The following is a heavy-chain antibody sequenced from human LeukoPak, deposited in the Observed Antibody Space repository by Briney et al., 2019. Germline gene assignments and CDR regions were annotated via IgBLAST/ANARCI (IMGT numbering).Heavy chain of an antibody. J-gene: IGHJ4*02. D-gene: IGHD6-13*01. Sequence: GESLKISCKGSGYSFASYWIGWVRQMPGKGLEWMGIVYPSDSDTRYSPSFQGQVTISADKSISTAYLQWSSLKASDTAMYYCARRDSSSWYFGFDYWGQGTLVTVSS. V-gene: IGHV5-51*01. CDR2: VYPSDSDT. CDR1: GYSFASYW. CDR3: ARRDSSSWYFGFDY.